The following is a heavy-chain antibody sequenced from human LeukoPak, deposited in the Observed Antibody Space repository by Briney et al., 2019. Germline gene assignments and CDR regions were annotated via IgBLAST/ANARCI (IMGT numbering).Heavy chain of an antibody. D-gene: IGHD5-18*01. J-gene: IGHJ4*02. CDR2: ISSSGSTI. CDR3: ARVGIIQLWSPLYSGDY. CDR1: GFTFSSYE. Sequence: PGGSLRLSCAASGFTFSSYEMNWVRQAPGKGLEGVSYISSSGSTIYYADAVKGRFTISKDNDKNSLYLQMNSLRAEDTAVYYCARVGIIQLWSPLYSGDYWGQGTLVTVSS. V-gene: IGHV3-48*03.